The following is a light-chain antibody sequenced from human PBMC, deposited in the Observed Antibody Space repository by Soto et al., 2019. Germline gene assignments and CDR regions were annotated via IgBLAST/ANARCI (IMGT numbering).Light chain of an antibody. CDR3: SSYTSSNTWV. V-gene: IGLV2-14*01. J-gene: IGLJ3*02. CDR1: SSDVGGYNY. CDR2: EVS. Sequence: QSALTQPASVSGSPGQSITISCTGTSSDVGGYNYVYLYQQHPGKVPRLMIYEVSNRPSGLSNRFSGSKSGNTASLTISGLQAEDEADYCCSSYTSSNTWVFGGGTKLTVL.